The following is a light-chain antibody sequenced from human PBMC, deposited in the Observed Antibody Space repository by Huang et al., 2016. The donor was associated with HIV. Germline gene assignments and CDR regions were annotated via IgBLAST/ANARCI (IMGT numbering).Light chain of an antibody. CDR1: QSVSSN. CDR3: QQYNNWPRT. J-gene: IGKJ1*01. Sequence: EIVMTQSPATLSVSPGERSTLSCRASQSVSSNLAWYQQKPGQAPRLLIYGASTRATGIAARFSGSGSGTVFTLTISSLQSEDFAVYYCQQYNNWPRTFGQGTKVEIK. V-gene: IGKV3-15*01. CDR2: GAS.